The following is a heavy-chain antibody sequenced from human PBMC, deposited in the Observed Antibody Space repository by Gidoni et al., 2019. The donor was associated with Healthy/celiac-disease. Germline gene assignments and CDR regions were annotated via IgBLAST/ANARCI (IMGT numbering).Heavy chain of an antibody. CDR2: IRAYHGNT. D-gene: IGHD3-3*01. CDR3: ARDFTGGRFLEWLLSPYGMDV. J-gene: IGHJ6*02. V-gene: IGHV1-18*01. CDR1: GYTFTSYG. Sequence: QVQLVQSGAEVKKPGASVKVSCKASGYTFTSYGISWVRQAPGQGHEWMGWIRAYHGNTNYAQKLQGRVTMTTDTSTSTAYMELRSLRSDDTAVYYCARDFTGGRFLEWLLSPYGMDVWGQGTTVTVSS.